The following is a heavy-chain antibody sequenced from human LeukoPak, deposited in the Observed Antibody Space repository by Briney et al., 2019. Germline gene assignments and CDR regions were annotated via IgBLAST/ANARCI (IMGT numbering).Heavy chain of an antibody. D-gene: IGHD3-10*01. Sequence: SETLSLTCTVSGGSISSYYWSWIRQPPGKGLEWIGYIYYSGSTNYNPSLKSRVTISVDTSKNQFSLKLSSVTAADTAVYYCARLLWFGGSGYFDYWAREPWSPSPQ. J-gene: IGHJ4*02. V-gene: IGHV4-59*01. CDR3: ARLLWFGGSGYFDY. CDR1: GGSISSYY. CDR2: IYYSGST.